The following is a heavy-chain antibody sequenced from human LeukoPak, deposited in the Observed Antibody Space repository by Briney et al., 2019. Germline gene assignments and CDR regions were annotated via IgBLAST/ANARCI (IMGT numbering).Heavy chain of an antibody. J-gene: IGHJ4*02. Sequence: ASVKVSCKASGYTFTRYYMHWVRQAPGQGLEWMGWISPNSGGTNYVQKFQGRVTIARDTSNSTAYMELSRLRADDTAVYYCARISRDVSGYYYVDYWGQGTLVTVSS. D-gene: IGHD3-22*01. CDR1: GYTFTRYY. CDR2: ISPNSGGT. V-gene: IGHV1-2*02. CDR3: ARISRDVSGYYYVDY.